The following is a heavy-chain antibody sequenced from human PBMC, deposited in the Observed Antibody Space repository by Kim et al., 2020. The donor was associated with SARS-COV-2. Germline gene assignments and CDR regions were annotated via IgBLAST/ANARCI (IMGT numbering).Heavy chain of an antibody. Sequence: ASVKVSCKASGYTFTSYDINWVRQATGQGLEWMGWMNPNSGNTGYAQKFQGRVTMTRNTSISTAYMELSSLRSEDTAVYYCARGVKGMISFGGATGDDKGYYFDYWGQGTLVTVSS. CDR3: ARGVKGMISFGGATGDDKGYYFDY. CDR1: GYTFTSYD. V-gene: IGHV1-8*01. J-gene: IGHJ4*02. CDR2: MNPNSGNT. D-gene: IGHD3-16*01.